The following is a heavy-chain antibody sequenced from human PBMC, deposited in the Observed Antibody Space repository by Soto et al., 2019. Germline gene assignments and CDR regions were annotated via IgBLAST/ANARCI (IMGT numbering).Heavy chain of an antibody. J-gene: IGHJ4*02. D-gene: IGHD5-18*01. CDR3: ARPVDTAIVTAWDLCY. V-gene: IGHV3-30*14. Sequence: QVQLVESGGGVVQPGRSLRLSCAASGFTFSSYAMHWVRQAPGKGLEWVAVISYDGSNKYYADSVKGRFTISRDNSKNSLYLQMNSLRAEDTAVYYCARPVDTAIVTAWDLCYWGQGTLFTVSS. CDR2: ISYDGSNK. CDR1: GFTFSSYA.